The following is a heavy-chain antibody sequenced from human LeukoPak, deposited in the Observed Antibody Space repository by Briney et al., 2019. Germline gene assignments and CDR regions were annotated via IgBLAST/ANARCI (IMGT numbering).Heavy chain of an antibody. V-gene: IGHV4-59*01. J-gene: IGHJ4*02. Sequence: SETLSLTCTVSGGSISSYYWSWIRQPPGKGLEWIGYIYYSGNTNSNPSLKSRVTISVDTSKNQFSLKLSSVTAADTAVYYCARAGYCSGGSCDPPNFDYWGQGTLVTVSS. CDR2: IYYSGNT. CDR1: GGSISSYY. D-gene: IGHD2-15*01. CDR3: ARAGYCSGGSCDPPNFDY.